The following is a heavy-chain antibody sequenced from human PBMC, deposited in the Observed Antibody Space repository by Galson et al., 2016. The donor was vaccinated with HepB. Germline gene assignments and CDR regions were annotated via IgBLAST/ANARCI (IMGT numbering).Heavy chain of an antibody. CDR1: GYIFTTSA. V-gene: IGHV1-3*04. Sequence: SVKVSCKASGYIFTTSAMHWVRQAPGQRLEWMGWIDTGNDNTRYSQKFQGRLTITRDTSASTVYMELSSLRSEDTAGYYCAMPQRGAGAYYYDYWGQGTLVTVSS. CDR2: IDTGNDNT. D-gene: IGHD3-10*01. CDR3: AMPQRGAGAYYYDY. J-gene: IGHJ4*02.